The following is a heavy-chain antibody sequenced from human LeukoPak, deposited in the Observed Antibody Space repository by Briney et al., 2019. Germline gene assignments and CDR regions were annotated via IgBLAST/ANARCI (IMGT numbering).Heavy chain of an antibody. CDR2: ITNGGTT. Sequence: GGSLRLSCAAYGFTFSRFVMHWVRQAPGKGLEYVSAITNGGTTYYADSVEGRLTISRGNTTNTPYVQMSSLRAEDPAVYYYLKEAGRSGAIDVWGQGTMVIVSS. D-gene: IGHD3-10*01. CDR1: GFTFSRFV. J-gene: IGHJ3*01. V-gene: IGHV3-64*05. CDR3: LKEAGRSGAIDV.